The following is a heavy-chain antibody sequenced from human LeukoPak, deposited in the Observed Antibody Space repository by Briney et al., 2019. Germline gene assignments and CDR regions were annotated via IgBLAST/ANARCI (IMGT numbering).Heavy chain of an antibody. J-gene: IGHJ4*02. D-gene: IGHD3-22*01. CDR2: INPNSGGT. V-gene: IGHV1-2*02. Sequence: VASVKVPCKASGYTFTGYYMHWVRQAPGQGLEWMGWINPNSGGTNYAQKFQGRVTMTRDTSISTAYMELSRLRSDDTAVYYCARGLPKQPGQYYYDSSADYWGQGTLVTVSS. CDR3: ARGLPKQPGQYYYDSSADY. CDR1: GYTFTGYY.